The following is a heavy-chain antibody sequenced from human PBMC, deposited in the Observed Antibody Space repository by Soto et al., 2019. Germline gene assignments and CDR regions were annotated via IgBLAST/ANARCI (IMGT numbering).Heavy chain of an antibody. Sequence: PETQSPTYTVAGGSISGNYWSWIRPPPEKRLEMSGYIPIRGRTKYTPSPRSRVTITADTSTNQFSLKLNTVTAADTAVYYCGRWEGKYVQRVLQYYMDVWGKGTTVTVSS. D-gene: IGHD1-26*01. CDR1: GGSISGNY. V-gene: IGHV4-4*09. J-gene: IGHJ6*03. CDR2: IPIRGRT. CDR3: GRWEGKYVQRVLQYYMDV.